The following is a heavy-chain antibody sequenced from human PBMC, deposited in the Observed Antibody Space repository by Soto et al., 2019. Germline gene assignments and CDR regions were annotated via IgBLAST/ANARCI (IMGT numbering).Heavy chain of an antibody. CDR2: IYHSGST. J-gene: IGHJ4*02. CDR1: GGSISSGGYS. Sequence: QLQLQESGSGLVKPSQTLSLTCAVSGGSISSGGYSWSWIQQPPGKGLEWIGYIYHSGSTYYNPSLKSRVPISVDRATHQFYLQPSSVTAGDTAVYFFAAGGGLPRYYWGPGTLVTVSS. V-gene: IGHV4-30-2*01. D-gene: IGHD5-12*01. CDR3: AAGGGLPRYY.